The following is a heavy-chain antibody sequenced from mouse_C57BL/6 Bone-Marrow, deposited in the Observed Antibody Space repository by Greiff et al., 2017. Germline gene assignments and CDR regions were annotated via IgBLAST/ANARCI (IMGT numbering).Heavy chain of an antibody. CDR2: IWSGGST. V-gene: IGHV2-2*01. J-gene: IGHJ4*01. CDR1: GFSLTSYG. D-gene: IGHD1-1*01. CDR3: ARNTHCGSSYVFYAMDY. Sequence: QVQLQQSGPGLVQPSQSLSITCTVSGFSLTSYGVHWVRQSPGKGLEWLGVIWSGGSTDYNAAFISRLSISKDNSKSQVFFKMNSLQADDTAIYYCARNTHCGSSYVFYAMDYWGQGTSVTVSS.